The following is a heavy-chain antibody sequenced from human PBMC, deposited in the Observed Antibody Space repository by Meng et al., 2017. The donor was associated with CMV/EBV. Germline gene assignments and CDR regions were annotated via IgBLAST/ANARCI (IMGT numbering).Heavy chain of an antibody. CDR3: ARDLSNYDILTGYQYYYYGMDV. CDR2: ISSNGGST. J-gene: IGHJ6*02. Sequence: GESLKISCAASGFTFSSYAMHWVRQAPGKGLEYVSAISSNGGSTYYADSVKGRFTISRDNSKSTLYLQMGSLRAEDMAVYYCARDLSNYDILTGYQYYYYGMDVWGQGTTVTVSS. CDR1: GFTFSSYA. D-gene: IGHD3-9*01. V-gene: IGHV3-64*02.